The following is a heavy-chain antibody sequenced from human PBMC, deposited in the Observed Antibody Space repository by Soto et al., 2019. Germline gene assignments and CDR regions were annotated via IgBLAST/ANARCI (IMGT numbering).Heavy chain of an antibody. Sequence: QVQLVESGGGVVQPGRSLRLSCAASGFTFSSYAMHWVRQAPGKGLEWVAVISYDGSNKYYADSVKGRFTIFRDNSKNTLYLQMNSLRAEDTAVYYCARAMGGYDRPLDYWGQGTLVTVSS. J-gene: IGHJ4*02. CDR1: GFTFSSYA. D-gene: IGHD5-12*01. CDR2: ISYDGSNK. V-gene: IGHV3-30-3*01. CDR3: ARAMGGYDRPLDY.